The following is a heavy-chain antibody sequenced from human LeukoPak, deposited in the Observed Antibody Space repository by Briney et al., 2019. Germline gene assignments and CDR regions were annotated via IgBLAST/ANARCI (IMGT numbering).Heavy chain of an antibody. CDR2: INHSGGS. CDR3: ARDSGGWSLDY. V-gene: IGHV4-34*01. J-gene: IGHJ4*02. CDR1: GESFSGCY. D-gene: IGHD6-19*01. Sequence: SETLSLTCAVYGESFSGCYWSWIRQPPGKGLEWIGEINHSGGSNYNPSLKSRVTISVDTSKNQFSLKLRSVTAADTAVYYCARDSGGWSLDYWGQGTLATVSS.